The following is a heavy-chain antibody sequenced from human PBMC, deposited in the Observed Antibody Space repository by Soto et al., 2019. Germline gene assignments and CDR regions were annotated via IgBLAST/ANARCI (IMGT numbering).Heavy chain of an antibody. D-gene: IGHD5-12*01. CDR1: GFMFSNYP. CDR2: IKAAGGDT. V-gene: IGHV3-23*01. CDR3: KRDVVASSPPGADY. Sequence: EVQLLASGGDLVRPGGSLRLSCAGSGFMFSNYPMSWVRQAPGKGPEWVAAIKAAGGDTYYADSVKGRFTISSDNFNDMLYLQMNSLTVEDTAMYYCKRDVVASSPPGADYWGQGTLVTVSS. J-gene: IGHJ4*02.